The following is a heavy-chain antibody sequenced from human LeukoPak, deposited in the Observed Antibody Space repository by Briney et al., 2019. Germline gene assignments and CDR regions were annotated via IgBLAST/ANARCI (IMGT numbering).Heavy chain of an antibody. V-gene: IGHV3-23*01. Sequence: GGSLRLSCAASGFTFSSYAMSWVRQAPGKGLEWVSAISGSGGSTYYADSVKGRFTISRDNAKNSLYLQMNSLRAEDTAVYYCARRGRPHGMDVWGQGTTVTVSS. CDR2: ISGSGGST. CDR1: GFTFSSYA. CDR3: ARRGRPHGMDV. D-gene: IGHD3-10*01. J-gene: IGHJ6*02.